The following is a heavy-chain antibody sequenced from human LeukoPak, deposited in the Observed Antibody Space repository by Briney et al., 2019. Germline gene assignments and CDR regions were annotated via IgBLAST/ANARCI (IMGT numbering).Heavy chain of an antibody. CDR2: INHSGST. D-gene: IGHD3-10*01. Sequence: SQTLSLTCTVSGGSISSGGYYWSWIRQPPGKGLEWIGEINHSGSTNYNPSLKSRVTISVDTSKNQFSLKLSSVTAADTAVYYCASSRWGNYYGSGSYPPDYWGQGTLVTVSS. J-gene: IGHJ4*02. V-gene: IGHV4-30-2*01. CDR1: GGSISSGGYY. CDR3: ASSRWGNYYGSGSYPPDY.